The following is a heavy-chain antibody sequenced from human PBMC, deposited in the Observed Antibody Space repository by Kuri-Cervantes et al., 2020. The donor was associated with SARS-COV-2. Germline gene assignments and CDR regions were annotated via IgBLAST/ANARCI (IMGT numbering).Heavy chain of an antibody. J-gene: IGHJ6*02. D-gene: IGHD2-2*01. CDR3: ARDPDIVVVPAHPYGMDV. V-gene: IGHV1-46*01. Sequence: ASVKVSCKASGYTFTSYYMHWVRQAPGQGLEWMGIINLSGGSPAYAQKFQGRVTMTRDTSISTAYMELSRLRSDDTAVYYCARDPDIVVVPAHPYGMDVWGQGTTVTVSS. CDR1: GYTFTSYY. CDR2: INLSGGSP.